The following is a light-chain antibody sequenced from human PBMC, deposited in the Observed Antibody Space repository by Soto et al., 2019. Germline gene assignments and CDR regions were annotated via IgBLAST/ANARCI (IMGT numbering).Light chain of an antibody. CDR1: QSVSSSY. V-gene: IGKV3-20*01. Sequence: EIVLTQSPGTLSLSPGERATLSCRAGQSVSSSYLAWYQHKPGQAPRLLIYGASNRATGIPDRFSGSGSGTDFTLTISRLEPEDFAVYYCQQYGSSPPYTFGQGTKLEIK. CDR3: QQYGSSPPYT. J-gene: IGKJ2*01. CDR2: GAS.